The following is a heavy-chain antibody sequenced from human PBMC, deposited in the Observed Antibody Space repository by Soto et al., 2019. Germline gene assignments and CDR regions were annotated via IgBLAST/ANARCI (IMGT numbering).Heavy chain of an antibody. Sequence: QVQLQESGPGLVKPSQTLSLTCTVSGGSISSGGYYWSWIRQHPGKGLEWIGYIYYSGSTYYNPSLKSRVTISVDTSKNQISLKLSSVTAADTAVYYCARVCGGDCHNAFDIWGQGTMVTVSS. CDR3: ARVCGGDCHNAFDI. V-gene: IGHV4-31*03. J-gene: IGHJ3*02. CDR1: GGSISSGGYY. D-gene: IGHD2-21*02. CDR2: IYYSGST.